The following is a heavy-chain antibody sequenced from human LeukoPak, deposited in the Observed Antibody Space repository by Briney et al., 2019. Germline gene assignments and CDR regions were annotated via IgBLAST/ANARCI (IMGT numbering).Heavy chain of an antibody. CDR3: ARGRSSVVAATHEYYFDY. J-gene: IGHJ4*02. V-gene: IGHV1-18*01. CDR1: GYTFTSYG. Sequence: ASVKVSCKASGYTFTSYGISWVRQAPGQGLEWMGWISAYNGNTNYAQKFQGRVTITRNTSISTAYMELSSLRSEDTAVYYCARGRSSVVAATHEYYFDYWGQGTLVTVSS. CDR2: ISAYNGNT. D-gene: IGHD2-15*01.